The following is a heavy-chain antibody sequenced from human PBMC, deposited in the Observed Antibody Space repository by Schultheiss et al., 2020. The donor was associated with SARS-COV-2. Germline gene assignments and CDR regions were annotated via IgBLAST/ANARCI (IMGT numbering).Heavy chain of an antibody. J-gene: IGHJ4*02. Sequence: SETLSLTCTVSGGSISSGGYSWSWIRQPPGKGLEWIGYSYHSGSTYYNPSLKSRVTISVDTSKNQFSLKLSSVTAADTAVYYCARETKYYYDPGDFDYWGQGTLVTVSS. CDR1: GGSISSGGYS. D-gene: IGHD3-22*01. CDR2: SYHSGST. CDR3: ARETKYYYDPGDFDY. V-gene: IGHV4-30-2*01.